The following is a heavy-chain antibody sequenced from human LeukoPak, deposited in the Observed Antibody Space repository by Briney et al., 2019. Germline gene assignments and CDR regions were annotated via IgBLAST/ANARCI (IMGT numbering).Heavy chain of an antibody. CDR1: GGSFSGYY. Sequence: SETLSLTCAVYGGSFSGYYWSWIRQPPGKGLEWIGEINHSGSTNYNPSLKSRVSISVDTSKNQFSLKLSSVTAADTAVYYCARSPWTGYSSSWSKISDYWGQGTLVTVSS. J-gene: IGHJ4*02. D-gene: IGHD6-13*01. CDR2: INHSGST. V-gene: IGHV4-34*01. CDR3: ARSPWTGYSSSWSKISDY.